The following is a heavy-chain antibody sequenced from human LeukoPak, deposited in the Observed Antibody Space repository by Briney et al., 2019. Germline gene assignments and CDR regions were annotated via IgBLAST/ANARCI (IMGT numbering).Heavy chain of an antibody. Sequence: SETLSLTCTVSGGSISSYYWSWIRQPPGKGLEWIGYIYYSGSTNYNPSLKSRVTISVDTSKNKFSLKLSSVTAADTAVYYCARGVGYSSGWPKRWFDPWGQGTLVTVSS. CDR2: IYYSGST. CDR3: ARGVGYSSGWPKRWFDP. CDR1: GGSISSYY. D-gene: IGHD6-19*01. V-gene: IGHV4-59*01. J-gene: IGHJ5*02.